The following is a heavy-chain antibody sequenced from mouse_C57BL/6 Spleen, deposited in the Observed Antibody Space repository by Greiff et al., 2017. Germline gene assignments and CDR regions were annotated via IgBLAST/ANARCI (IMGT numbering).Heavy chain of an antibody. V-gene: IGHV1-64*01. CDR1: GYTFTSYW. CDR3: ARPLNWDGDYFDY. J-gene: IGHJ2*01. Sequence: QVQLQQPGAELVKPGASVKLSCKASGYTFTSYWMHWVKQRPGQGLEWIGMIHPNSGSTNYNEKFKSKATLTVDKSSSTAYMQLSSLTSEDSAVYYCARPLNWDGDYFDYWGQGTTLTVSS. CDR2: IHPNSGST. D-gene: IGHD4-1*01.